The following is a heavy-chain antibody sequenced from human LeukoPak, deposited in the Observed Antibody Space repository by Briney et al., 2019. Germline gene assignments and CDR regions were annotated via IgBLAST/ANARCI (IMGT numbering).Heavy chain of an antibody. J-gene: IGHJ4*02. CDR3: ARLGFCTGGRCLADF. V-gene: IGHV4-59*08. Sequence: TSETLSPTCTVSGDSFSSYYWTWIRQPPGKGLEWIGYIYYNGHTNYNPSLTSRVTISVDTSKNQFSLKLNSVTAADTAVYYCARLGFCTGGRCLADFWGQGTLVTVSS. D-gene: IGHD2-15*01. CDR1: GDSFSSYY. CDR2: IYYNGHT.